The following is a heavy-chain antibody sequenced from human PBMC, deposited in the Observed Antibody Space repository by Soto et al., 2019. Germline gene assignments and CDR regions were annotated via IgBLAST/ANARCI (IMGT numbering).Heavy chain of an antibody. V-gene: IGHV3-33*01. CDR1: GFTFSSYG. Sequence: GGSLRLSCAASGFTFSSYGMHWVRQSPGKGLEWVAVIWYDGSNKYYADSVKGRFTISRDNSKNTLYLQMSSLRAEDTAVYYCARMSSSWTPPTYGMDVWGQGTTVTVSS. J-gene: IGHJ6*02. CDR2: IWYDGSNK. D-gene: IGHD6-13*01. CDR3: ARMSSSWTPPTYGMDV.